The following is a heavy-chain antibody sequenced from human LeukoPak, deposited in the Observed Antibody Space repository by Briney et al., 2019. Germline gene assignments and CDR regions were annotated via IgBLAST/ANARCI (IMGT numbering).Heavy chain of an antibody. CDR1: GYSISSANY. D-gene: IGHD3-22*01. Sequence: SETLSLTCTVSGYSISSANYWAWIRQPLGKALVWIGSIYYSGSTYYNPSLKSRVTISADTSQNEFSLKLSSVTAADTAVYYCARSGSSGYYPTRGYYFDYWGQGTLVTVSS. CDR2: IYYSGST. J-gene: IGHJ4*02. CDR3: ARSGSSGYYPTRGYYFDY. V-gene: IGHV4-38-2*02.